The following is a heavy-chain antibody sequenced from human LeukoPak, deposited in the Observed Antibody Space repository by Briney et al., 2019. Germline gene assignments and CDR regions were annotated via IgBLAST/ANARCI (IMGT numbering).Heavy chain of an antibody. CDR1: GFTFSSYE. J-gene: IGHJ4*02. Sequence: PGGSLRLSCAASGFTFSSYEMNWVRQAPGKGLEWVSYISSSGSTRYYADSVKGRFTISRDNAKNSLYLQMNSLRAEDTAVYYCAKDPHYYGSGSYGYWGQGTLVTVSS. V-gene: IGHV3-48*03. CDR3: AKDPHYYGSGSYGY. D-gene: IGHD3-10*01. CDR2: ISSSGSTR.